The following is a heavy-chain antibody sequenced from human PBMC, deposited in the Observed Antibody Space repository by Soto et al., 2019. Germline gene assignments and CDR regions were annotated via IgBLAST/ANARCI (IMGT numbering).Heavy chain of an antibody. CDR1: GGTFSSYA. V-gene: IGHV1-69*13. CDR3: ATQVVRGYYFDY. J-gene: IGHJ4*02. D-gene: IGHD2-15*01. Sequence: SVKVSCKASGGTFSSYAISWVRQAPGQGLEWMGGIIPIFGTANYAQKFQGRVTITAGESTSTAYMELSSLRSEDTAVYYCATQVVRGYYFDYWGQGTLVTVSS. CDR2: IIPIFGTA.